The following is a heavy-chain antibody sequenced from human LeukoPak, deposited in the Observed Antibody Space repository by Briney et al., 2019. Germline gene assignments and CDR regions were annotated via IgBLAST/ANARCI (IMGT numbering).Heavy chain of an antibody. CDR1: GGSISSYY. CDR2: IHTSGSI. J-gene: IGHJ4*02. V-gene: IGHV4-4*07. D-gene: IGHD6-13*01. Sequence: PSETLSLTCTVSGGSISSYYWSWIRQPAGKGLERIGRIHTSGSINHNPSLKSRVTMSADTSKNQFSLKLSSVTDADTAVYYCATGGLSSPFDHWGQGTLVTVSS. CDR3: ATGGLSSPFDH.